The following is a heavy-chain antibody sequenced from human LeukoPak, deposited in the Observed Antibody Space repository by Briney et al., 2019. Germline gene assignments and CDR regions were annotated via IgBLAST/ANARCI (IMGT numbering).Heavy chain of an antibody. D-gene: IGHD2-2*01. CDR2: ISAYNGNT. CDR3: ARVEAPDIVVVPAAY. Sequence: GASVKVSCKASGYTFTSYGISWVRQAPGQGLEWMGWISAYNGNTNYAQKLQGRVTTTTDTSTSTAYMELRSPRSDDTAVYYCARVEAPDIVVVPAAYWGQGTLVTVSS. CDR1: GYTFTSYG. V-gene: IGHV1-18*01. J-gene: IGHJ4*02.